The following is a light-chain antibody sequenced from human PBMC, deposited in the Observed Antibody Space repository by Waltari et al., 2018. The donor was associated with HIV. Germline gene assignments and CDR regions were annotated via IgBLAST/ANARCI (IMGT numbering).Light chain of an antibody. CDR3: QQSQSFLYT. V-gene: IGKV1-5*03. CDR2: KAS. CDR1: QSIGYW. Sequence: DIQLTQSPSTLSASVGDGLTITCRAIQSIGYWLAWYQVKPGRGPKLLIYKASSLEGGVPSRISGSGSGTEFTLTISSLQPDDFATYYCQQSQSFLYTFGQGTKLEIK. J-gene: IGKJ2*01.